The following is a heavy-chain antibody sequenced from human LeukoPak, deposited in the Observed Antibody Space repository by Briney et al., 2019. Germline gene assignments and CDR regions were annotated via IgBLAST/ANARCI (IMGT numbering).Heavy chain of an antibody. CDR2: ISAYNGNT. V-gene: IGHV1-18*01. J-gene: IGHJ3*02. CDR1: GYTFTSYG. D-gene: IGHD3-10*01. CDR3: AALWFGRTDAFDI. Sequence: GASVKVSCKASGYTFTSYGISSVRQAPGQGLEWMGWISAYNGNTNYAQKLQGRVTMTTDTSTSTAYMELRSLRSDDTAVYYCAALWFGRTDAFDIWGQGTMVTVSS.